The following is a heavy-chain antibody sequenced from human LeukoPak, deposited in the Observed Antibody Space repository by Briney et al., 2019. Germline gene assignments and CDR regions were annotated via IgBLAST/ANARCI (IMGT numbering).Heavy chain of an antibody. D-gene: IGHD3-22*01. J-gene: IGHJ4*02. CDR2: IRSKANSYAT. CDR1: GFTFSGSA. V-gene: IGHV3-73*01. Sequence: GGSLRLSCAASGFTFSGSAMHWVRQASGKGLEWVGRIRSKANSYATAYAASVKGRFTISRDDSKNTAYLQMNSLKTEDTAVYYCAKARGYPAPDDYWGQGTLVTVSS. CDR3: AKARGYPAPDDY.